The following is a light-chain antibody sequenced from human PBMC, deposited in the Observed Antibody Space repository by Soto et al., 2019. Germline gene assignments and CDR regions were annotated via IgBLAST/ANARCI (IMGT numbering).Light chain of an antibody. CDR2: GAS. V-gene: IGKV3-15*01. CDR1: QSVSSN. J-gene: IGKJ1*01. CDR3: QQYNKWPRT. Sequence: EIVMTQSPSTLSISLWERATLSCMASQSVSSNLAWYQQKPGQAPRLLIYGASTRATGIPARFSGSGSGTEFTLTISSLQSEDFAVYYCQQYNKWPRTFGQGTKVDIK.